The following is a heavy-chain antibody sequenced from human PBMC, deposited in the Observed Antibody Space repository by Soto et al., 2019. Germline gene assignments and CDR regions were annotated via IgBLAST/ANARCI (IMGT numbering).Heavy chain of an antibody. J-gene: IGHJ4*01. Sequence: SQTLSLTCAITGDSVSSDSAGWSWVRQSPSRGLEWLGRTYYRSKWYYEYAVSVRGRITINPDTSKNQYSLQLNSVTPEDTAVYFCARGEQYSGRIFDYWGQGTLVTVSS. D-gene: IGHD1-26*01. CDR1: GDSVSSDSAG. CDR2: TYYRSKWYY. CDR3: ARGEQYSGRIFDY. V-gene: IGHV6-1*01.